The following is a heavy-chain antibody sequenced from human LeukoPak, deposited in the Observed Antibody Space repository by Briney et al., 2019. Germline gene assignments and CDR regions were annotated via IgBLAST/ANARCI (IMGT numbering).Heavy chain of an antibody. CDR3: AGQDDYGQRWGAFDI. J-gene: IGHJ3*02. D-gene: IGHD4-17*01. CDR2: INHSGST. CDR1: GGSFSGYY. V-gene: IGHV4-34*01. Sequence: PSETLSLTCAVYGGSFSGYYWSWIRQPPGKGLEWIGEINHSGSTNYNPSLKSRVTISVDTSKNQFFLKLSSVTAADTAVYYCAGQDDYGQRWGAFDIWGQGTMVTVSS.